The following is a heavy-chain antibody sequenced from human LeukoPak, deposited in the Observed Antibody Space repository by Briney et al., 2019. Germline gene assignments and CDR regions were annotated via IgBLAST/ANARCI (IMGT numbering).Heavy chain of an antibody. CDR3: ARAGIYGSGSYSPNWFDP. CDR1: GGSISSGSYY. D-gene: IGHD3-10*01. J-gene: IGHJ5*02. CDR2: IYTSGST. V-gene: IGHV4-61*02. Sequence: SQTLSLTCTVSGGSISSGSYYWSWIRQPAGKGLEWIGRIYTSGSTNYNPSLKSRVTISVDTSKNQFSLKLSSVTAADTAVYYCARAGIYGSGSYSPNWFDPWGQGTLVTVSS.